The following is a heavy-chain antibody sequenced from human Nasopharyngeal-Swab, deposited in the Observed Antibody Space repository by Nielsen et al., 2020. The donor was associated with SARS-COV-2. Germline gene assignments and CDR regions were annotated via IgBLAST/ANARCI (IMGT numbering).Heavy chain of an antibody. CDR3: AVGATGYYYMDV. D-gene: IGHD1-26*01. CDR2: IIPIFGTA. CDR1: RGSFSSYA. J-gene: IGHJ6*03. Sequence: SVKVHCKASRGSFSSYAISWVRKVHGQGLEWMGGIIPIFGTANYAQKFQGRVTITADESTSTAYMELSSLRSEDTAVYYCAVGATGYYYMDVWGKGTTVTVSS. V-gene: IGHV1-69*13.